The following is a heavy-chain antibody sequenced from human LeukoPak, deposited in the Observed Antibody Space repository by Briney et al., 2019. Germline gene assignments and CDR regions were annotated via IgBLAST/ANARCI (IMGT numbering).Heavy chain of an antibody. D-gene: IGHD3-10*01. CDR3: ARGRMVRGVTWWFDP. V-gene: IGHV1-8*01. CDR2: MYPNSGNT. J-gene: IGHJ5*02. CDR1: GYTFTSYD. Sequence: ASVKVSCKASGYTFTSYDINWVRQATGQGLEWMGWMYPNSGNTGYAQKFQGRVTMTRNTSISTAYMELSSLRSEDTAVYYCARGRMVRGVTWWFDPWGQGTLVTVSS.